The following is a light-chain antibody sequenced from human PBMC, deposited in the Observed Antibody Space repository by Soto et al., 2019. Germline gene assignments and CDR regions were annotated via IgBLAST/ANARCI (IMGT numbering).Light chain of an antibody. CDR3: QQHSTWPPSNT. V-gene: IGKV3-11*01. CDR2: DAS. J-gene: IGKJ2*01. Sequence: EIVLTQSPATLSLSPGERATLSCRASQSVSSDLAWYQQKPGQAPRLLIYDASNRATGIPARFSGSGSGTDFTLTISSLEPEDFAVYYCQQHSTWPPSNTFGQGTKLEIK. CDR1: QSVSSD.